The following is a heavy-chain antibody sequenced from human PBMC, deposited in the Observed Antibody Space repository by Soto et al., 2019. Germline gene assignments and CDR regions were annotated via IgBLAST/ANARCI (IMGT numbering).Heavy chain of an antibody. J-gene: IGHJ5*02. Sequence: GGSLRLSSAASGFTFSSYAMSWVRQAPGKGLEWVSAISGSGGSTYYADSVKGRFTISRDNSKNTLYLQMNSLRAEDTAVYYCAKDSPDGSGSLDWFDPWGQGTLVTVSS. V-gene: IGHV3-23*01. CDR2: ISGSGGST. D-gene: IGHD3-10*01. CDR3: AKDSPDGSGSLDWFDP. CDR1: GFTFSSYA.